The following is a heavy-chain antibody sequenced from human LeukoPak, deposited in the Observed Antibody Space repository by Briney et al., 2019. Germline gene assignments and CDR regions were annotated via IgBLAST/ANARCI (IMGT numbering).Heavy chain of an antibody. Sequence: SETLSLICAVYGGSFSGYYWSWIRQPPGKGLEWIGEINHSGSTNYNPSLKSRVTISVDTSKNQFSLKLSSVTAADTAVYYCARDRPYSSSWYNFDYWGQGTLVTVSS. V-gene: IGHV4-34*01. CDR3: ARDRPYSSSWYNFDY. CDR1: GGSFSGYY. J-gene: IGHJ4*02. D-gene: IGHD6-13*01. CDR2: INHSGST.